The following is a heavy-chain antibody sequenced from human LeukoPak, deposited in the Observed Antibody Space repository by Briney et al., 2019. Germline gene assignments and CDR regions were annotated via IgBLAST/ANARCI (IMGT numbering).Heavy chain of an antibody. CDR2: ISSSGDFT. D-gene: IGHD3-22*01. J-gene: IGHJ4*02. V-gene: IGHV3-23*01. CDR3: AKDRPNYYESNGHYYRRDGDY. Sequence: GGSLRLSCAASGFTFNIYSMSWVRQAPGKGLEWVSSISSSGDFTVYAGSVKGRFSISRDNFKNTLYLQMNSLRAEDTAIYYCAKDRPNYYESNGHYYRRDGDYWGQGTLVAVSS. CDR1: GFTFNIYS.